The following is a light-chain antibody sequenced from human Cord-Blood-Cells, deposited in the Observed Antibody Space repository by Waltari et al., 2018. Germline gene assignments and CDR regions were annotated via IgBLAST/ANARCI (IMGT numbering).Light chain of an antibody. Sequence: QSAPTQPASVSGSPGQSITISCTGPSSDVGSYHLVHWYQQHPGKAPNLMIYEGSKRPSVVSNLFARSKSGNTASLTISGLQAEDGADYYCCSYAGSSTLVFGGGTKLTVL. CDR2: EGS. V-gene: IGLV2-23*01. CDR3: CSYAGSSTLV. CDR1: SSDVGSYHL. J-gene: IGLJ3*02.